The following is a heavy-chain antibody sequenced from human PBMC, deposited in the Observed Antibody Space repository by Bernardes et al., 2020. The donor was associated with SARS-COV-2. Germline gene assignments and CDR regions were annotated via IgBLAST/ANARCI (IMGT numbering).Heavy chain of an antibody. V-gene: IGHV3-48*01. J-gene: IGHJ4*02. D-gene: IGHD7-27*01. CDR1: GFSVSTYS. Sequence: GGSLRLYCAASGFSVSTYSLNWVRQATGKGLEWISYISHSSDATYYADSVKGRFTLSRDTAKNSVYLQMNSLRAEDTAVYYCARDLNWVFDYWGQGTLVTVSS. CDR2: ISHSSDAT. CDR3: ARDLNWVFDY.